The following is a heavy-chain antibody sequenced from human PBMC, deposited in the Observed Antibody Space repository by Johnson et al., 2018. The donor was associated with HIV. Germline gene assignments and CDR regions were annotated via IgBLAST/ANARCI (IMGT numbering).Heavy chain of an antibody. J-gene: IGHJ3*02. CDR2: IYTGGRT. CDR1: GFNVISNY. V-gene: IGHV3-53*01. D-gene: IGHD6-6*01. CDR3: ASLSSSGAFDI. Sequence: VQLVESGGGLIQRGGSLRLSCAASGFNVISNYMSWVRQAPGKGLEWVSLIYTGGRTYYADSVKGRFTISRENSKNTVYLQMNSLRAEDTAVYYCASLSSSGAFDIWGQGTMVTVSS.